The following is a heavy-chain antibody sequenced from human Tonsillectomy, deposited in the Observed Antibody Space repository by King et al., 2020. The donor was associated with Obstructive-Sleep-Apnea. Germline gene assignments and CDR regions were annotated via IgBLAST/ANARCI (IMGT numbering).Heavy chain of an antibody. D-gene: IGHD3-22*01. CDR1: GFTFSNYT. Sequence: VQLVESGGGVVQPGRSLRLSCAASGFTFSNYTMHWVRQAPGKGLEWGAVISYDGNNKYYADSVKDRFTISRDNSKNTLYLQMNSLRAEDTAVYYCARVPYYYDSSGYDYWGQGTLVTVSS. CDR2: ISYDGNNK. CDR3: ARVPYYYDSSGYDY. J-gene: IGHJ4*02. V-gene: IGHV3-30-3*01.